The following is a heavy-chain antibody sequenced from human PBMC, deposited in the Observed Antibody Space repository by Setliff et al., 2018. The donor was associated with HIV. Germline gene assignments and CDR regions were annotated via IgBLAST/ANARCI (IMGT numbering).Heavy chain of an antibody. J-gene: IGHJ6*03. Sequence: PSETLSLTCTVSGGSISSYYWSWIRHRAGKGLEWIGHIYASGSTKYNPSLESRVTMSVDTSRTQFSLKLRSVTAADTAVYYCARVGASGVPSTMDYYYYMDVWGKGTTVTVSS. CDR1: GGSISSYY. CDR3: ARVGASGVPSTMDYYYYMDV. CDR2: IYASGST. D-gene: IGHD3-10*01. V-gene: IGHV4-4*07.